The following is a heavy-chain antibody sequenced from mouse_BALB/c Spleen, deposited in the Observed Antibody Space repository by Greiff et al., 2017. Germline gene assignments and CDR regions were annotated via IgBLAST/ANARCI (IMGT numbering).Heavy chain of an antibody. Sequence: DVKLVESGPGLVKPSQSLSLTCTVTGYSITSDYAWNWIRQFPGNKLEWMGYISYSGSTSYNPSLKSRISITRDTSKNQFFLQLNSVTTEDTATYYCARLGTTVVARYAMDYWGQGTSVTVSS. J-gene: IGHJ4*01. CDR1: GYSITSDYA. D-gene: IGHD1-1*01. CDR3: ARLGTTVVARYAMDY. CDR2: ISYSGST. V-gene: IGHV3-2*02.